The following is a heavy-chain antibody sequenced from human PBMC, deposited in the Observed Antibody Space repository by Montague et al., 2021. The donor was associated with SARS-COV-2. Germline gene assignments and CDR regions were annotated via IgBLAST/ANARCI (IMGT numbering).Heavy chain of an antibody. J-gene: IGHJ5*02. CDR1: GFSLSTNGVG. V-gene: IGHV2-5*02. CDR2: IYWDGDK. Sequence: PALVKPTQTLALTCTFSGFSLSTNGVGVGWIRQPPGKALEWLALIYWDGDKRYSPSLMSRLTISRGTPKNQVVLTMTNMNPVDTATYYCAHRRGDATLITEWFDPWGQGTMVTVSS. CDR3: AHRRGDATLITEWFDP. D-gene: IGHD3-16*01.